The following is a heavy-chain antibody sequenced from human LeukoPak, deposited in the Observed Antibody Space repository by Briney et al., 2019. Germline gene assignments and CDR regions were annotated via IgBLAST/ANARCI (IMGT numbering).Heavy chain of an antibody. V-gene: IGHV1-46*01. D-gene: IGHD6-19*01. J-gene: IGHJ4*02. CDR2: INPSGGST. CDR3: ARARPPYSSGWYSLGY. CDR1: GYTFTSYY. Sequence: ASVTVSCKASGYTFTSYYMHWVRQAPGQGLEWMGIINPSGGSTSYAQKFQGRVTMTRDTSTSTVYMELSSLRSEDTAVYYCARARPPYSSGWYSLGYWGQGTLVTVSS.